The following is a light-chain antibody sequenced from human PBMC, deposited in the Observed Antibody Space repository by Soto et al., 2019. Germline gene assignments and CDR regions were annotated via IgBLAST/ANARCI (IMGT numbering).Light chain of an antibody. Sequence: EIVLTQSPGTLSLSPGERVTLSCRSSQSIATSYLAWYQQKPGQAPRLLIYGASNRATGIPDRFSGSGSETDFTLTISRLEPEDLAMYYCQQYGSSPSITFGQGTRREI. J-gene: IGKJ5*01. V-gene: IGKV3-20*01. CDR2: GAS. CDR1: QSIATSY. CDR3: QQYGSSPSIT.